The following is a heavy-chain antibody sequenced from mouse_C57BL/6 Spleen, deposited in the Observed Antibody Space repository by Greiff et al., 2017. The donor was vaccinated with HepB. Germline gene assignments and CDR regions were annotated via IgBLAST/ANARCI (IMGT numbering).Heavy chain of an antibody. V-gene: IGHV1-54*01. CDR3: ARSSYDYGSWFAY. CDR1: GYAFTNYL. J-gene: IGHJ3*01. D-gene: IGHD2-4*01. CDR2: INPGSGGT. Sequence: LQQSGAELVRPGTSVKVSCKASGYAFTNYLIEWVKQRPGQGLEWIGVINPGSGGTNYNEKFKGKATLTADKSSSTAYMQLSSLTSEDSAVYFCARSSYDYGSWFAYWGQGTLVTVSA.